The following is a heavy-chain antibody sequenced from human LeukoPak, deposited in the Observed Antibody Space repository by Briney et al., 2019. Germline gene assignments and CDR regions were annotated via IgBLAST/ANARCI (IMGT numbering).Heavy chain of an antibody. V-gene: IGHV1-46*01. J-gene: IGHJ4*02. Sequence: ASVKVSCKASGYTFTSYYMHWVRQAPGQGLEWMGIINPSGGSTSYAQKFQGRVTMTRDTSTSTVYMELSSLRSEDTAVYYCARGRGYGGYGVSYYFDYWGQGTLVTVSS. CDR3: ARGRGYGGYGVSYYFDY. CDR2: INPSGGST. D-gene: IGHD4-17*01. CDR1: GYTFTSYY.